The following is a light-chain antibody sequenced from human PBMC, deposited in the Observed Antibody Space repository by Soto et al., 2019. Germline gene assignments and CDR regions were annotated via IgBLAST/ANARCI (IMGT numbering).Light chain of an antibody. CDR3: SSFTSSDTDV. CDR2: EVS. Sequence: QSVLTQPASVSGSPGQSITISCTGTNSDTGGYNFVSWYQHHPGKAPKLMIFEVSNRPSGVSNRFSGSKSGNTASLTISGLQTEDEADYYCSSFTSSDTDVFGTGTKVT. J-gene: IGLJ1*01. V-gene: IGLV2-14*01. CDR1: NSDTGGYNF.